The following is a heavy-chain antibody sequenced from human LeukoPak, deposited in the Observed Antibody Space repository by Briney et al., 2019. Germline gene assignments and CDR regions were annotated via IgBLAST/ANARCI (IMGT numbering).Heavy chain of an antibody. D-gene: IGHD5-12*01. Sequence: ASVKVSCKASGYTFTSYYMHRVRQAPGQGLEWMGIINPSGGSTSYAQKFQGRVTMTRDMSTSTVYMELSSLRSEDTAVYYCARDRERIVATILTDYWGQGTLVTVSS. CDR1: GYTFTSYY. CDR2: INPSGGST. CDR3: ARDRERIVATILTDY. V-gene: IGHV1-46*01. J-gene: IGHJ4*02.